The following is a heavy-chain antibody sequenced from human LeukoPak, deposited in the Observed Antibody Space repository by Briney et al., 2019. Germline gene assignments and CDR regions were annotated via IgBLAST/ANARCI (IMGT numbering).Heavy chain of an antibody. J-gene: IGHJ4*02. CDR1: GGSICSYY. CDR3: ARLYSSSWYGPADYFDY. D-gene: IGHD6-13*01. CDR2: IYYSGST. V-gene: IGHV4-59*01. Sequence: SETLSLTCTVSGGSICSYYWSWIRQPPGKGLEWIGYIYYSGSTNYNPSLKSRVTISVDTSKNQFSLKLSSVTAADTAVYYCARLYSSSWYGPADYFDYWGQGTLVTVSS.